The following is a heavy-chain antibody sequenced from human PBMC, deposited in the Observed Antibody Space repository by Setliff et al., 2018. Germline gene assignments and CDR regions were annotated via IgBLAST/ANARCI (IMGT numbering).Heavy chain of an antibody. CDR3: ARILGYCSGGSCYVPY. CDR1: GGSISSSNYY. D-gene: IGHD2-15*01. V-gene: IGHV4-39*07. CDR2: IYYGGSA. Sequence: SETLSLTCTVSGGSISSSNYYWGWIRQPPGKGLEWIGNIYYGGSAYYNPSRKSRVTISVDTSKNQFSLKLSSVTAADTAMYYCARILGYCSGGSCYVPYWGQGTLVTVSS. J-gene: IGHJ4*02.